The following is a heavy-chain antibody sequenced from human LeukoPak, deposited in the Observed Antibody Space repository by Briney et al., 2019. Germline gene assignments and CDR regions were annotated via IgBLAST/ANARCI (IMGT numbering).Heavy chain of an antibody. CDR1: RFTLSTYA. CDR2: IGDSGSST. J-gene: IGHJ6*03. D-gene: IGHD5-24*01. V-gene: IGHV3-23*01. Sequence: GGSLRLSCAASRFTLSTYAMNWVRQAPGKGLEWVSAIGDSGSSTSYADSVKGRFTISRDISKNTLYLQMNSLRAEDTAVYYCAKDIGYRLYFYYMDVWGKRTTVTVSS. CDR3: AKDIGYRLYFYYMDV.